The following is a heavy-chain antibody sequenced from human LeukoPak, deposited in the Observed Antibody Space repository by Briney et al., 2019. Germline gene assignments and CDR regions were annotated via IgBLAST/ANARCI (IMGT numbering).Heavy chain of an antibody. CDR3: ARDETWAFDI. CDR2: ISSSSSSI. Sequence: GGSLRLSCAASGFTFSSYSMNWVRQAPGKGLEWVSYISSSSSSIYYADPVKGRFTISRDNAKNSLYLQMNSLSDEDTAVYYCARDETWAFDIWGQGTMVTVSS. V-gene: IGHV3-48*02. J-gene: IGHJ3*02. CDR1: GFTFSSYS.